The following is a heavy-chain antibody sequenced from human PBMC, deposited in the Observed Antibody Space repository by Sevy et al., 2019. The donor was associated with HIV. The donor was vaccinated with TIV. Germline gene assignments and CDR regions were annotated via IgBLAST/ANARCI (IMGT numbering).Heavy chain of an antibody. CDR1: GYTLTELS. J-gene: IGHJ4*02. V-gene: IGHV1-24*01. D-gene: IGHD6-6*01. CDR3: ATDLVLGLYSSSPRNY. CDR2: FDPEDGET. Sequence: ASVKVSCKVSGYTLTELSMHWVRQAPGKGLEWMGGFDPEDGETIYAQKFQGRVTMTEDTSTDTAYMELNSLRSEDTAVYYCATDLVLGLYSSSPRNYWGQGTLVTVSS.